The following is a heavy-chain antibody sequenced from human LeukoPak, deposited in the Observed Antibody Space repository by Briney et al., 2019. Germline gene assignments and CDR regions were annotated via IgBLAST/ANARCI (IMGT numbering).Heavy chain of an antibody. V-gene: IGHV3-21*01. CDR1: GFTFSSYS. Sequence: GGSLRLSCAASGFTFSSYSMSWVRQAPGKGLEWVSSISSSSSYIYYADSVKGRFTISRDNAKNSLYLQMNSLRAEDTAVYYCARGGSSWDCDYWGQGTLVTVSS. CDR2: ISSSSSYI. J-gene: IGHJ4*02. D-gene: IGHD6-13*01. CDR3: ARGGSSWDCDY.